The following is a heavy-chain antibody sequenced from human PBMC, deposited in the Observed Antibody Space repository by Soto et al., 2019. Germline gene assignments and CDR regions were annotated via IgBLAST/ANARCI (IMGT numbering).Heavy chain of an antibody. CDR2: TNSDGSST. CDR1: GFTLSSYW. V-gene: IGHV3-74*01. Sequence: EVQLVESGGGLVQPGGSRRLSCEASGFTLSSYWMHWVRQAPGKGLVWVSRTNSDGSSTSYAGSVKGRFTISRDNARNTLYLQMNSLRVEDTAVYYCARRPKDYGMDVWGQGRTVTVAS. CDR3: ARRPKDYGMDV. J-gene: IGHJ6*02.